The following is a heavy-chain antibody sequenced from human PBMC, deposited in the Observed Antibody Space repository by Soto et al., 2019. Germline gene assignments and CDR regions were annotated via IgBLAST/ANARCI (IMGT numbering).Heavy chain of an antibody. CDR2: ISGSGGST. CDR1: GFTFSSYA. CDR3: AKTPRGDFWSGYQDYYYYYMDV. D-gene: IGHD3-3*01. Sequence: GGSLRLSCAASGFTFSSYAMSWVRQAPGKGLEWVSAISGSGGSTYYADSVKGRFTISRDNSKNTLYLQMNSLRAEDTAVYYCAKTPRGDFWSGYQDYYYYYMDVWGKGTTVTVSS. J-gene: IGHJ6*03. V-gene: IGHV3-23*01.